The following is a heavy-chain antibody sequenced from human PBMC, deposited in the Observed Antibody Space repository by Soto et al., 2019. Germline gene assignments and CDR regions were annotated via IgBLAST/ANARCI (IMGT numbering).Heavy chain of an antibody. Sequence: SETLSLTCTVSGCSISSYYLGWIRQPPGKGLEWIGSIYDRGSTYSNPSLKSRLTTSLDTSKNQFSLKLTSVTAADTAVYYCARHGYTSGRTYFDYWGQGTLVTVSS. J-gene: IGHJ4*02. CDR3: ARHGYTSGRTYFDY. V-gene: IGHV4-39*01. CDR2: IYDRGST. CDR1: GCSISSYY. D-gene: IGHD6-19*01.